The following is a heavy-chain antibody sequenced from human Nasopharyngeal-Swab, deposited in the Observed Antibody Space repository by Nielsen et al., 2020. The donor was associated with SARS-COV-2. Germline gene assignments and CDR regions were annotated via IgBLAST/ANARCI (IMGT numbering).Heavy chain of an antibody. CDR3: ARDGGIVVVPAATGEPYYYYGMDV. J-gene: IGHJ6*02. Sequence: ASVKVSCKASGYTFTSYGISWVRQAPGQGLEWMGWISAYNGNTNYAQKLQGRVTMTTATSTSTAYMELRSLRSDDTAVYYCARDGGIVVVPAATGEPYYYYGMDVWGQGTTVTVSS. V-gene: IGHV1-18*01. D-gene: IGHD2-2*01. CDR2: ISAYNGNT. CDR1: GYTFTSYG.